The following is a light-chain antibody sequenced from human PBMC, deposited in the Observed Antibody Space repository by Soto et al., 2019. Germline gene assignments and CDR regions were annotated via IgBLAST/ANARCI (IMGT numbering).Light chain of an antibody. J-gene: IGKJ1*01. CDR2: SAY. CDR3: QQSFSFPWT. CDR1: QNSRTY. V-gene: IGKV1-39*01. Sequence: DIQMTHSPYSLSASLVDRVTFTCRARQNSRTYLNWYQQKPVKVTDLLIYSAYGLRSGVPSRFSCSGSGTDFTLSISSLQPEDFATYFCQQSFSFPWTCGQGTKVVIK.